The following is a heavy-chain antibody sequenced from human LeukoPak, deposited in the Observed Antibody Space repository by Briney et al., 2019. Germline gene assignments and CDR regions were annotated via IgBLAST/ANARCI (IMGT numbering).Heavy chain of an antibody. D-gene: IGHD5-18*01. CDR1: GGSISSGGYY. V-gene: IGHV4-31*03. Sequence: SETLSLTCTVSGGSISSGGYYWSWTRQHPGKGLEWIGYIYYSGSTYYNPSLKSRVTISVDTSKNQFSLKLSSVTAADTAVYYCARRRYSYGYDWGQGTLVTVSS. J-gene: IGHJ4*02. CDR3: ARRRYSYGYD. CDR2: IYYSGST.